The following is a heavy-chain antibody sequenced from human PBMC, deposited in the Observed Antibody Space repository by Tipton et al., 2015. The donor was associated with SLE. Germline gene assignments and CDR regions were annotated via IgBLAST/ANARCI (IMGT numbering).Heavy chain of an antibody. CDR1: GFTFSSYG. V-gene: IGHV3-9*01. CDR3: AKGDIAAAPPAFDI. CDR2: ISWNSGSI. Sequence: SLRLSCAASGFTFSSYGMHWVRQAPGKGLEWVSGISWNSGSIGYADSVKGRFTISRDNAKNSLYLQMNSLRAEDTALYYCAKGDIAAAPPAFDIWGQGTMVTVSS. D-gene: IGHD6-13*01. J-gene: IGHJ3*02.